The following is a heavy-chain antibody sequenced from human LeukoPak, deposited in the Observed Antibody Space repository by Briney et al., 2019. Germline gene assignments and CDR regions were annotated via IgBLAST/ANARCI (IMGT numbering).Heavy chain of an antibody. CDR3: ARDLRYTVTTLDV. J-gene: IGHJ6*02. Sequence: LRLSCAASGFTFSSYAMSWIRQPPGKGLEWIGYIYYSGSTYYNPSLKSRVSISVDTSKNQFSLKLSSVTAADTAVYYCARDLRYTVTTLDVWGQGTTVTVSS. CDR2: IYYSGST. CDR1: GFTFSSYA. D-gene: IGHD4-17*01. V-gene: IGHV4-30-4*08.